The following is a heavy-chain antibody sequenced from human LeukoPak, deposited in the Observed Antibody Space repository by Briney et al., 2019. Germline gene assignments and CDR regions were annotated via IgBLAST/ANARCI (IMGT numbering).Heavy chain of an antibody. CDR3: ARDVSGFDWLSINFFDY. V-gene: IGHV1-18*01. Sequence: ASVKVSCKASGYTFTSYGISWVRQAPGQGLEWMGWISAYNGNTNYARKLQGRVTMTTDTSTSTAYMELRSLRSDDTAVYYCARDVSGFDWLSINFFDYWGQGTLVTVSS. CDR1: GYTFTSYG. J-gene: IGHJ4*02. CDR2: ISAYNGNT. D-gene: IGHD3-9*01.